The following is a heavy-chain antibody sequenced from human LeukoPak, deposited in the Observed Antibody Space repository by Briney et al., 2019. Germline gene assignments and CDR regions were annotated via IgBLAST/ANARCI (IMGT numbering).Heavy chain of an antibody. CDR2: INGDGSTT. D-gene: IGHD2-15*01. V-gene: IGHV3-74*01. CDR1: GFTSSTYW. Sequence: PVGSLRLSCAASGFTSSTYWMHWVRQAPGEGLVWVSRINGDGSTTNYADSVKGRFTISRDNAKNTLYLQMNRLRAEDTAVYYCTMRVDATRWYDPWGQGTLVTVSS. J-gene: IGHJ5*02. CDR3: TMRVDATRWYDP.